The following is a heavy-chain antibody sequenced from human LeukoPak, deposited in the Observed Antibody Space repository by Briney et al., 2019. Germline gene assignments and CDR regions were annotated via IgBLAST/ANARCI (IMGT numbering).Heavy chain of an antibody. CDR1: GFTFSSYW. CDR3: ARGGSYGTAGPKFDY. J-gene: IGHJ4*02. D-gene: IGHD2-8*02. V-gene: IGHV3-74*01. CDR2: INSDGSST. Sequence: GGSLRLSCAASGFTFSSYWMHWVRQAPGKGLVWVSRINSDGSSTSYADSVKGRFTISRDNSKNTLYLQMNSLRAEDTAVYYCARGGSYGTAGPKFDYWGQGTLVTVSS.